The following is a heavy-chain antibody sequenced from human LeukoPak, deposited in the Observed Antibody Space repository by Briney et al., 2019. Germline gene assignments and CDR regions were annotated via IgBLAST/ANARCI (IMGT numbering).Heavy chain of an antibody. V-gene: IGHV4-59*03. Sequence: SETLSLTCTVSGGSISSYYWSWIRQPPGKGLEWIGYIYNDGSTNYSPSLRSRVAISVDTTKNQVSLKLTPLTAADTAVYYCAGDRYSSIWSYYWGQGTLVTVSS. J-gene: IGHJ4*02. CDR1: GGSISSYY. D-gene: IGHD6-13*01. CDR2: IYNDGST. CDR3: AGDRYSSIWSYY.